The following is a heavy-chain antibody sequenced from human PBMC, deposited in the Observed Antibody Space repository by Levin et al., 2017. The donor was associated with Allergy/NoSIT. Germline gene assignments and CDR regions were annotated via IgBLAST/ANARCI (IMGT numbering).Heavy chain of an antibody. CDR2: ISNDGSNK. J-gene: IGHJ4*02. CDR3: ASESEIVAGGY. V-gene: IGHV3-30-3*01. CDR1: GFTSSSYT. Sequence: PGESLKISCAASGFTSSSYTMHWVRQAPGKGLEWVAAISNDGSNKYYADSVRGRFTISRDNSKNTLYLHLNSLRAEDTAVYYCASESEIVAGGYWGQGTLVTVSS. D-gene: IGHD5-12*01.